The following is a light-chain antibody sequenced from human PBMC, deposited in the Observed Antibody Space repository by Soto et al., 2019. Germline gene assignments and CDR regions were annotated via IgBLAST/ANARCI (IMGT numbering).Light chain of an antibody. CDR1: SSDVGAHNS. CDR3: SSYTSSSTLV. Sequence: QSALTQPASVSGSPGQSITISCTGTSSDVGAHNSVAWYQHNPGKAPKLMIYDVSTRPSGVSSRFSGSKSANTASLSISGLQADDEADYYCSSYTSSSTLVFGTGTQLTVL. V-gene: IGLV2-14*01. CDR2: DVS. J-gene: IGLJ1*01.